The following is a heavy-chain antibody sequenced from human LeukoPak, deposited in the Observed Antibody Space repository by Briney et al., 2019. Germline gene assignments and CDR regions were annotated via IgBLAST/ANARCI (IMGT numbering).Heavy chain of an antibody. CDR3: AKDSRWPNDAFDI. CDR2: ISVTGTT. CDR1: DFTFRTYR. J-gene: IGHJ3*02. V-gene: IGHV3-23*01. D-gene: IGHD6-13*01. Sequence: PGRSLSLSCAVSDFTFRTYRMSWLRQPPGKGLEWVPAISVTGTTYYAVSVKGRFTISRDNSKTTLYLQMNSLRADDTAVYYCAKDSRWPNDAFDIWGQGTLVTVSS.